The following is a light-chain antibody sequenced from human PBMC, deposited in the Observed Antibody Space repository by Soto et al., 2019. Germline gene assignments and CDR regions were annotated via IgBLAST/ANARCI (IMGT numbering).Light chain of an antibody. CDR2: AAS. Sequence: DIQMTQSPSSLSASVGDRVTMSCRASQSISTYLNWYRQKPGKAPELLIYAASSLQSGVPSRFSGSGSGTDFTLTISSLQPEDFSTYFCQQSYSSPYTFGQGTKLEIK. CDR1: QSISTY. V-gene: IGKV1-39*01. CDR3: QQSYSSPYT. J-gene: IGKJ2*01.